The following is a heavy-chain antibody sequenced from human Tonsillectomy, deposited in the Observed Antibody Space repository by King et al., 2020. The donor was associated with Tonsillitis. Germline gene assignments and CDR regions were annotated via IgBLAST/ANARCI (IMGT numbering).Heavy chain of an antibody. CDR3: ASVRVQWLFDPRDPIGRGATIWFDS. Sequence: QLQESGPGLVKPSQTLSLTCAVSGGSIGNSRHSWSWIRQPPGKGLEWIAYMDSGESTNYNPSLQSRVTMSMDSSRNQFFLNVNSVTAADTAVYFCASVRVQWLFDPRDPIGRGATIWFDSWGQGILVTVSS. CDR1: GGSIGNSRHS. V-gene: IGHV4-30-4*07. J-gene: IGHJ5*01. CDR2: MDSGEST. D-gene: IGHD3-22*01.